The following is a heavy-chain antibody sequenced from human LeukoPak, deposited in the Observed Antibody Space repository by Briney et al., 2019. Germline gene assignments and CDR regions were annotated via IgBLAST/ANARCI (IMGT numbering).Heavy chain of an antibody. J-gene: IGHJ6*03. CDR2: IYHSGST. CDR1: GYSISSGYY. D-gene: IGHD6-6*01. Sequence: SETLSLTCTVSGYSISSGYYWGWIRQPPGKGLEWIGSIYHSGSTYYNPSLKSRVTISVDTSKNQFSLKLSSVTAADTAVYYCARDRIAARQSYYYYYYMDVWGKGTTVTVSS. CDR3: ARDRIAARQSYYYYYYMDV. V-gene: IGHV4-38-2*02.